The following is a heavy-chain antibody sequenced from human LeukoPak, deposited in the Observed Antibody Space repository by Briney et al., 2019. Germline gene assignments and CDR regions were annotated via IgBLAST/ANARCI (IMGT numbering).Heavy chain of an antibody. CDR3: ARDLGDIVLEPPAVYFDL. CDR2: ISSRSSYI. J-gene: IGHJ2*01. CDR1: GFTFSSYW. D-gene: IGHD2-8*02. V-gene: IGHV3-21*01. Sequence: GGSLRLSCAASGFTFSSYWMNWARQAPGKGLEWVSSISSRSSYIFYADSMKGRFTISRDNAENSLYLQINSLRPDDTAVYYCARDLGDIVLEPPAVYFDLWGRGTLVTVSS.